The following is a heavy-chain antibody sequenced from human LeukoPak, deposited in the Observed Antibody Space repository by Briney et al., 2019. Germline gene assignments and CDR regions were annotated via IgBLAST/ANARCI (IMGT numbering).Heavy chain of an antibody. Sequence: PSETLSLTCTVSGGSISSYYWSWIRQPPGKGLEWIGHIYSSGSTNFNPSLKSRVTISLDTSKKQFSLKLSSVTAADTAVYYCARWGVETRTFDYWGQGTLVTVSS. J-gene: IGHJ4*02. CDR2: IYSSGST. CDR3: ARWGVETRTFDY. V-gene: IGHV4-59*01. D-gene: IGHD1-1*01. CDR1: GGSISSYY.